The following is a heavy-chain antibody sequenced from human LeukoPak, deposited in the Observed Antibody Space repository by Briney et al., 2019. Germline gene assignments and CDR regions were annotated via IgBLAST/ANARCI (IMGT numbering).Heavy chain of an antibody. J-gene: IGHJ4*02. Sequence: GGSLRLSCAASGFTFSSYSMNWVRQAPGKGLEWVGRIKSKTDGGTTDYAAPVKGRFTISRDDSKNTLYLQMNSLKTEDTAVYYCTTVKRYFDWHDYWGQGTLVTVSS. D-gene: IGHD3-9*01. CDR1: GFTFSSYS. CDR2: IKSKTDGGTT. V-gene: IGHV3-15*01. CDR3: TTVKRYFDWHDY.